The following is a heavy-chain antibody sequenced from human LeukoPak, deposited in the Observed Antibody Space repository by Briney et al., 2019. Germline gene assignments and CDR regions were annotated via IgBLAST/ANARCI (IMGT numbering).Heavy chain of an antibody. CDR2: ISGSGGST. J-gene: IGHJ4*02. CDR1: GFTFSSYA. V-gene: IGHV3-23*01. Sequence: HPGGSLRLSCAASGFTFSSYAMSWVRQAPGKGLEWVSAISGSGGSTYYADSVKGRFTISRDNSKNTLYLQMNSLRAEDTAVYYCAKQHIVVVTATHDYWGQGTLVTVSP. CDR3: AKQHIVVVTATHDY. D-gene: IGHD2-21*02.